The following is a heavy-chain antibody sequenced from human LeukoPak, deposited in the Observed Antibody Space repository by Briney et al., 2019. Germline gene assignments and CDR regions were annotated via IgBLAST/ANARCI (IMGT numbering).Heavy chain of an antibody. CDR2: INPAGSQT. D-gene: IGHD3-3*01. CDR1: SYNFANYW. J-gene: IGHJ5*02. V-gene: IGHV5-51*01. CDR3: ARRIFSNVCFAP. Sequence: GESLKISCKASSYNFANYWIGWVRQLPGKGLEWMGIINPAGSQTIYSPSFQGQVTISVDMSISTVYLQWSTLKASDTAMYYCARRIFSNVCFAPWGQGTLVTVSS.